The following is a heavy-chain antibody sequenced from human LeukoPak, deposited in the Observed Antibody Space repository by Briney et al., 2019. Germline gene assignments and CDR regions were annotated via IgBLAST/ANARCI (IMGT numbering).Heavy chain of an antibody. CDR1: GYTFTGYY. CDR3: ARLEVEMATVYFDY. CDR2: INPNSGGT. D-gene: IGHD5-24*01. V-gene: IGHV1-2*02. Sequence: ASVKVSCKASGYTFTGYYMHWVRQAPGQGLEWMGWINPNSGGTNYAQKFQGRVTMTRDTSISTAYMELSRLRSDDTAVHYCARLEVEMATVYFDYWGQGILVTVSS. J-gene: IGHJ4*02.